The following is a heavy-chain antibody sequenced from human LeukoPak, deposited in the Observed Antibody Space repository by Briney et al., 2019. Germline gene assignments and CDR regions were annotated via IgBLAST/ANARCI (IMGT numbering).Heavy chain of an antibody. D-gene: IGHD2-15*01. CDR1: GFTFSSYG. CDR3: ARGRVAATSVTSY. J-gene: IGHJ4*02. CDR2: INHSGST. Sequence: GSLRLSCAASGFTFSSYGMHWVRQAPGKGLEWIAEINHSGSTNYNPSLKSRVTISVDTSMNFFSLRLSSVTAADTAVYYCARGRVAATSVTSYWGQGALVTVSS. V-gene: IGHV4-34*01.